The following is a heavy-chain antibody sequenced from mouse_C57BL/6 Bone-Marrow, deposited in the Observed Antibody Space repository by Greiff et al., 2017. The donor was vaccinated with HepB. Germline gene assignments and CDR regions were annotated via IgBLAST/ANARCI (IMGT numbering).Heavy chain of an antibody. J-gene: IGHJ3*01. D-gene: IGHD2-14*01. CDR1: GYTFPSYW. Sequence: QVQLQQPGAELVKPGASVKVSCKASGYTFPSYWMHWVKQRPGQGLEWIGRIHPSDSDTNYNQKFKGKATLTVDKSSSTAYMQLSSLTSEDSAGYYCAICWVLAWFSYWGQGTLGTVS. CDR2: IHPSDSDT. CDR3: AICWVLAWFSY. V-gene: IGHV1-74*01.